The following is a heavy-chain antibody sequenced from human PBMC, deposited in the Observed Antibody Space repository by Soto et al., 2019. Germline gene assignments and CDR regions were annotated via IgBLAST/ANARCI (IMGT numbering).Heavy chain of an antibody. Sequence: QVQLQQWGAGLLKPSETLSLTCAVYGVSFSGYYWTWIRQSHEKGLEWIGEVNHSGTTYYNPSLKTRVTISVHTPKNQFSLKMSSVTAADTAVYYCARGIGYCSSINCYSSRRLRFDSWGQGTLVTVSS. D-gene: IGHD2-2*01. CDR2: VNHSGTT. CDR3: ARGIGYCSSINCYSSRRLRFDS. J-gene: IGHJ4*02. CDR1: GVSFSGYY. V-gene: IGHV4-34*01.